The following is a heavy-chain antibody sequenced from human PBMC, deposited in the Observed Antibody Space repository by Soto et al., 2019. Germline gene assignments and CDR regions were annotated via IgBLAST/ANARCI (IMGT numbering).Heavy chain of an antibody. CDR2: ISYDGSNK. CDR1: GFTFETYG. D-gene: IGHD5-18*01. CDR3: ARDQPGYSYGYGLGY. J-gene: IGHJ4*02. V-gene: IGHV3-30*03. Sequence: GGSLRLSCAASGFTFETYGMHWVRQAPGKGLEWMAVISYDGSNKYYADSVKGRFTISRDNAKNSLYLQMNSLRAEDTAVYYCARDQPGYSYGYGLGYWGQGTLVTVSS.